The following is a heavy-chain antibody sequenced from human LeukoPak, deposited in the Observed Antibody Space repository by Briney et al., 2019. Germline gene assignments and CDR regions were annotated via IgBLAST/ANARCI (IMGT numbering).Heavy chain of an antibody. J-gene: IGHJ5*02. CDR2: IYTSGST. D-gene: IGHD3-10*01. CDR3: AREPYYYGSGIIAYNWFDP. V-gene: IGHV4-61*02. CDR1: GGSMSSGSHY. Sequence: SETLSLTCTVSGGSMSSGSHYWSWIRQPAGKGLEWIGRIYTSGSTNYNPSLKSRVTISVDTSKNQFSLKLSSVTAADTAVYYCAREPYYYGSGIIAYNWFDPWGQGTLVTVSS.